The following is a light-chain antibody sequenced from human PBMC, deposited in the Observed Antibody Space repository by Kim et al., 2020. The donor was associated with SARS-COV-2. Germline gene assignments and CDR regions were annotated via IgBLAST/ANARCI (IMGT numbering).Light chain of an antibody. Sequence: QSALTQPRSVSGSPGQSVTISCTGAISDLTGNSYVSWYQRHPGKAPKLIIYDVHKRPSGVPDRFSGSKSGNTASLVVSDLQTEDEGEYYCSSYIGAYTPIFGGGTQLTVL. CDR3: SSYIGAYTPI. J-gene: IGLJ2*01. V-gene: IGLV2-11*01. CDR2: DVH. CDR1: ISDLTGNSY.